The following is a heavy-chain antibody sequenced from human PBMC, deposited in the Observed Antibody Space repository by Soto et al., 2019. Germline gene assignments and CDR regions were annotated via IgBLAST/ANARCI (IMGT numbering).Heavy chain of an antibody. CDR2: ISYSGST. CDR1: GGSISSYY. D-gene: IGHD4-4*01. V-gene: IGHV4-59*08. J-gene: IGHJ4*02. Sequence: PSETLSLTCTVSGGSISSYYWSWIRQPPEKGLEWIGYISYSGSTNYNPSLKSRVTISVDTSKNQFSLKLSSVTAADTAVYYCASGREAYSHAVLGYRGQGSSVIVSS. CDR3: ASGREAYSHAVLGY.